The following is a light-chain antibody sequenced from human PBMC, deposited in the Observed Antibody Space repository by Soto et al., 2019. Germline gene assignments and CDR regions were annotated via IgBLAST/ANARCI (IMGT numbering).Light chain of an antibody. CDR2: DTD. CDR1: TGAVTSGHY. Sequence: QAVVTQESSLTVSPGGTVTLTCGSSTGAVTSGHYPYWFQQKPGQAPRTLIYDTDNKHSWTPARFSGSLLWGKAALTLSGAQPEDEAEYYCLVSYDGVRVFGGGTKLTVL. V-gene: IGLV7-46*01. J-gene: IGLJ3*02. CDR3: LVSYDGVRV.